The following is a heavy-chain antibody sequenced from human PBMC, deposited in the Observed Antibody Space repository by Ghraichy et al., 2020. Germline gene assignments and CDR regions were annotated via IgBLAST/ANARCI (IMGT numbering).Heavy chain of an antibody. Sequence: GSLRLSCTVSGGSVSSGSYYWSWIRQPPGKGLEWIGYIYYSGSTNYNPSLKSRVTISVDTSKNQFSLKLSSVTAADTAVYYCASRPVDTAMGGYWGQGTLVTVSS. CDR2: IYYSGST. V-gene: IGHV4-61*01. J-gene: IGHJ4*02. CDR1: GGSVSSGSYY. D-gene: IGHD5-18*01. CDR3: ASRPVDTAMGGY.